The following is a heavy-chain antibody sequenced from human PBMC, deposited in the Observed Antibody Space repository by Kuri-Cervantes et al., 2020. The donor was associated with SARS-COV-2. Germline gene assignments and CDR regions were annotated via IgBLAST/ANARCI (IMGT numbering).Heavy chain of an antibody. Sequence: LSLTCAASEFTFSSYGMHWVRQAPGKGLEWVAVIWSDGTNKYYADSAKGRFTISRDNSKNTLYLQMNSLRAEDTAVYYCARYGFGYSTFYGMDVWGQGTTVTVSS. CDR2: IWSDGTNK. D-gene: IGHD6-13*01. J-gene: IGHJ6*02. V-gene: IGHV3-33*01. CDR3: ARYGFGYSTFYGMDV. CDR1: EFTFSSYG.